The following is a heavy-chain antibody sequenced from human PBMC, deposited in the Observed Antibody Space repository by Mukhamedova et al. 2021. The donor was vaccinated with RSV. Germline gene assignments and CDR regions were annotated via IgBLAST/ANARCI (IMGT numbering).Heavy chain of an antibody. J-gene: IGHJ6*02. Sequence: STYYNPSLKSRVTISVDTSKNQFSLKLSSVTAADTAVYYCARAMGGGHHLESYYGMDVWGQGTTVTVSS. CDR3: ARAMGGGHHLESYYGMDV. D-gene: IGHD2-15*01. V-gene: IGHV4-39*07. CDR2: ST.